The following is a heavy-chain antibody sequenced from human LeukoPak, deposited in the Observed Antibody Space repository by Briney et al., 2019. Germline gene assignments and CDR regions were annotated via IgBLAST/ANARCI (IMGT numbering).Heavy chain of an antibody. Sequence: GGSLRLSCTASGFTFSSYAMSWVRQAPGKGLEWVSAISGSGGSTYYADSVKGRFTISRDNSKNTLYLQMNSLRAEDTAVYYCAKVADPIQLWAYFDYWGQGTLVTVSS. CDR2: ISGSGGST. J-gene: IGHJ4*02. V-gene: IGHV3-23*01. CDR1: GFTFSSYA. CDR3: AKVADPIQLWAYFDY. D-gene: IGHD5-18*01.